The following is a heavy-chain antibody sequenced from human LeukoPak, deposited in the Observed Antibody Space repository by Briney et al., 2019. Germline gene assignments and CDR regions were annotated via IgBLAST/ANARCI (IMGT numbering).Heavy chain of an antibody. D-gene: IGHD3-10*01. CDR2: ISAYNGNT. CDR1: GYTFTSYG. Sequence: ASVKVSCKASGYTFTSYGISWVRQAPGQGLEWMGWISAYNGNTNYAQKLQGRVTMTTDTSTSTAYMELRSLRSDDTAVYYCARDNGNLWFGESFDYWGQGTLVTVSS. V-gene: IGHV1-18*01. J-gene: IGHJ4*02. CDR3: ARDNGNLWFGESFDY.